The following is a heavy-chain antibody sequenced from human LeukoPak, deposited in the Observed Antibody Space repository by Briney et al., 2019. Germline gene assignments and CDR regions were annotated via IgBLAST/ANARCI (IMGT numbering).Heavy chain of an antibody. J-gene: IGHJ4*02. CDR3: ARQKQSHGNFDY. V-gene: IGHV3-13*01. D-gene: IGHD1-26*01. CDR2: LGIAGDT. CDR1: GFTVSSYA. Sequence: GGSLRLSCAASGFTVSSYAMHWVRQPIGKGLEWVSALGIAGDTFYPGSVKGRFTISRENAKNSLYLQMNSLRAEDTAMYYCARQKQSHGNFDYWGQGTLVTVSS.